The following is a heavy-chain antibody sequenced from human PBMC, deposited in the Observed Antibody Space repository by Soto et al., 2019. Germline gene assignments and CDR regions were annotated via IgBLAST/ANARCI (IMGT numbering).Heavy chain of an antibody. CDR2: ISTYNGDT. V-gene: IGHV1-18*01. J-gene: IGHJ4*02. D-gene: IGHD3-22*01. CDR3: ARMNYYDTSGYPFDY. Sequence: ASVKVSCKASGYTFTRSGISWVRQAPGQGLEWMGWISTYNGDTNYAQTFQGRVTMTTDTSTSTVHMEVRSLRSDDTAVYYCARMNYYDTSGYPFDYWGQGMMVTVSS. CDR1: GYTFTRSG.